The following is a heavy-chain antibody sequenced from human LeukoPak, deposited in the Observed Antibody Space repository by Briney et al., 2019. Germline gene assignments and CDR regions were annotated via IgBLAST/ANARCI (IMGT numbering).Heavy chain of an antibody. D-gene: IGHD2-15*01. V-gene: IGHV4-61*05. J-gene: IGHJ4*02. CDR3: ARIHRYCSGGACYVLDN. Sequence: SETLSLTCTVSGGSISSSSYYWGWIRQPPGKGLEWIGYIYYSGSTNYNPSFKSRITISVDTSRNQFSLQLSSVTAADTAVYYCARIHRYCSGGACYVLDNWGQGTLVAVSS. CDR1: GGSISSSSYY. CDR2: IYYSGST.